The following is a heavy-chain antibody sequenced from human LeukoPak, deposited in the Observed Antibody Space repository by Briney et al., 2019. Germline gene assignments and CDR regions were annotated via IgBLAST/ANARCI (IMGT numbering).Heavy chain of an antibody. CDR2: IYSGGST. CDR1: GFTVSGNY. V-gene: IGHV3-53*04. Sequence: GGSLRLSCAASGFTVSGNYMSWVRQAPGKGLEWVSVIYSGGSTYYADSVKGRFTISRHNSKNTLYLQMNSLRAEDTAVYYCARGRYYYGYYYYGMDVWGQGTTVTVSS. D-gene: IGHD3-22*01. J-gene: IGHJ6*02. CDR3: ARGRYYYGYYYYGMDV.